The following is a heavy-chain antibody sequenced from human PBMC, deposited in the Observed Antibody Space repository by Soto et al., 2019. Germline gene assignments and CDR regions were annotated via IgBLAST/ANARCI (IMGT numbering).Heavy chain of an antibody. Sequence: SQTLSLTCVISGNSVSSNSAAWIWIRQSPSRGLEWLGRTYYRSKRYNDYAVSVKSRITINPDTSKNQFSLKLSSVTAADTAVYYCARGYCGGDCYRKTYYFDYWGQGTLVTVSS. CDR2: TYYRSKRYN. V-gene: IGHV6-1*01. CDR1: GNSVSSNSAA. J-gene: IGHJ4*02. CDR3: ARGYCGGDCYRKTYYFDY. D-gene: IGHD2-21*02.